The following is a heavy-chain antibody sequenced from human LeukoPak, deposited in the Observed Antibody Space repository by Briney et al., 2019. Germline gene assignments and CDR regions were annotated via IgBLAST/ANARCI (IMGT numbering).Heavy chain of an antibody. CDR2: ISYDGSNK. J-gene: IGHJ4*02. V-gene: IGHV3-30*18. CDR1: GFTFSSYG. Sequence: PGRSLRLSCAASGFTFSSYGMHWVRQAPGKGLEWVAVISYDGSNKYYADSVKGRFTISRDNSKNTLYLQMKSLRVEDTAVYYCAKDRTRDGDYGTQFDYWGQGTLVTVSS. D-gene: IGHD4-17*01. CDR3: AKDRTRDGDYGTQFDY.